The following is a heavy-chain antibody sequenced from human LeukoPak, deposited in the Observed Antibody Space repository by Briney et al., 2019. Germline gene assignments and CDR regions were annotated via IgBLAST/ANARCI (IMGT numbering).Heavy chain of an antibody. V-gene: IGHV3-48*01. J-gene: IGHJ4*02. CDR1: GFTFSSYS. CDR3: ARGRRVLAAAGFDY. Sequence: KTGGSLRLSCAASGFTFSSYSMNWVRQAPGKGLEWVSYTSSSSSTIYYADSVKGRFTISRDNAKNSLYLQMNSLRAEDTAVYYCARGRRVLAAAGFDYWGQGTLVTVSS. D-gene: IGHD6-13*01. CDR2: TSSSSSTI.